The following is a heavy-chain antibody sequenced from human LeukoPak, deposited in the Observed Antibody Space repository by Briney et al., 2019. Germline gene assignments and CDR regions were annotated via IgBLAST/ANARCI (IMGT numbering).Heavy chain of an antibody. V-gene: IGHV3-48*03. CDR1: GFTFSSCE. J-gene: IGHJ4*02. CDR2: ISSSGSTI. D-gene: IGHD6-19*01. Sequence: GGSLGLSCAASGFTFSSCEMNWVRQAPGKGLEWVSYISSSGSTIYYADSVKGRFTISRDNAKNSLYLQMNSLRAEDTAVYYCARDAYSSGLLGLDWGQGTLVTVSS. CDR3: ARDAYSSGLLGLD.